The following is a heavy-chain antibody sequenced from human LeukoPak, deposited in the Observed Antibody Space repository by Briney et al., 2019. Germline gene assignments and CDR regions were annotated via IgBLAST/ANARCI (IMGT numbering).Heavy chain of an antibody. CDR3: ARVSLSPAVAAPNWFDP. CDR1: GYTFTGYY. Sequence: ASVKVSCKASGYTFTGYYMHWVRQAPGQGLEWMGWINPNSGGTNYAQKFQGRVTMTRDTSISTAYMEPSRLRSDDTAVYYCARVSLSPAVAAPNWFDPRGQGTLVTVSS. V-gene: IGHV1-2*02. CDR2: INPNSGGT. D-gene: IGHD6-19*01. J-gene: IGHJ5*02.